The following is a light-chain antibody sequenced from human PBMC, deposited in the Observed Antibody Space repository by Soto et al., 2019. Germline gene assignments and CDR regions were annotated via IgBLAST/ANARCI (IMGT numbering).Light chain of an antibody. CDR2: GAS. V-gene: IGKV3-20*01. CDR3: QQYAGSPRT. J-gene: IGKJ1*01. CDR1: QSVSSD. Sequence: EIVLTQSPGTLSLSPGDRATLSCRASQSVSSDLAWYQQKPGQAPRLLIYGASTRAIGIPARFSGSGSGTEFTLTINRLEPEDFAVYYCQQYAGSPRTFGQGTKVDIK.